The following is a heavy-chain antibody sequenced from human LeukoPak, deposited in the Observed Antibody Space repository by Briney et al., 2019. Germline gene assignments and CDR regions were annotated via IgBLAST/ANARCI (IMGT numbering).Heavy chain of an antibody. J-gene: IGHJ5*02. D-gene: IGHD6-13*01. CDR3: AVAAAGTLFDP. CDR2: IYYSGST. Sequence: SSETLSLTCTVSGGSISSYYWSWIRQPPGKGLEWIGYIYYSGSTNYNPSLKSRVTISVDTSKNQSSLKLSSVTAADTAVYYCAVAAAGTLFDPWGQGTLVTVSS. V-gene: IGHV4-59*01. CDR1: GGSISSYY.